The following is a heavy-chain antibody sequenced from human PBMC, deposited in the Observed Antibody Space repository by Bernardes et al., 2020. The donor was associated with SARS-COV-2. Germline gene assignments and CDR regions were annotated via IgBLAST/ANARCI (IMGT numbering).Heavy chain of an antibody. V-gene: IGHV3-23*01. CDR1: GFTFNNYA. D-gene: IGHD2-15*01. CDR3: AKDLGEVVAATGFDH. CDR2: VSGSGGTT. Sequence: GGTLRLSCAASGFTFNNYAMTWVRQAPGKGLEWVSGVSGSGGTTNYADSVKGRFTISRDNSKNRMYLQMNSLRAEDTAVYYCAKDLGEVVAATGFDHWGQGTLFTVSS. J-gene: IGHJ4*02.